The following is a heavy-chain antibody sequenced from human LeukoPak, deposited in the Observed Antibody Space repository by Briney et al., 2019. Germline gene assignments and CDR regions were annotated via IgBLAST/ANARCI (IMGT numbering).Heavy chain of an antibody. CDR3: ASLNYDFWSGYPYFDY. D-gene: IGHD3-3*01. CDR2: IKQDGSEK. J-gene: IGHJ4*02. V-gene: IGHV3-7*01. Sequence: GGSLRLSCAASGFTFSSYWMSWVRQAPGKGLEWVANIKQDGSEKYYVDSVKGRFTISRDNAKNSLYLQMNSLRAEDTAVYYCASLNYDFWSGYPYFDYWGQGTLVTVSS. CDR1: GFTFSSYW.